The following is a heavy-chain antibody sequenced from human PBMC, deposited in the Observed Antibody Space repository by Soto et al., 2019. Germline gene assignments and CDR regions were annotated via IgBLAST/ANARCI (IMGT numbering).Heavy chain of an antibody. D-gene: IGHD2-15*01. CDR2: ISSSSSTI. CDR3: ARDLNCSGGSCSIPYYYGMDV. CDR1: GFTFSSYS. J-gene: IGHJ6*02. Sequence: EVQLVESGGGLVQPGGSLRLSCAASGFTFSSYSMNWVRQAPGKGLEWVSYISSSSSTIYYADSVKGRFTISRDNAKNSLYLQMNSLRDEDTAVYYCARDLNCSGGSCSIPYYYGMDVWGQGTTVTVSS. V-gene: IGHV3-48*02.